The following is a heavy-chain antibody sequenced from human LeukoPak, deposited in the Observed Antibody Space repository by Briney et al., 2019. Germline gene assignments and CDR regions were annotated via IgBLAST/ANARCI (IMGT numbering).Heavy chain of an antibody. CDR1: GFPFSSYW. CDR2: IKQDGSKK. J-gene: IGHJ4*02. CDR3: TRVGYIDEGIDY. D-gene: IGHD5-24*01. V-gene: IGHV3-7*04. Sequence: GGSLRLSCVASGFPFSSYWMTWVRQAPGKGLEWVANIKQDGSKKSYVDSVKGRFTISRDNAKNSLYLQMNSMRAEDTAIYYCTRVGYIDEGIDYWGQGTLVTVSS.